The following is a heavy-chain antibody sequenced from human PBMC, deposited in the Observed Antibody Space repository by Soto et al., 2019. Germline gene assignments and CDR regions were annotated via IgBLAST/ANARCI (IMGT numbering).Heavy chain of an antibody. Sequence: EVQLLESGGGLVQPGGSLRLSCAASGFTFSSYAMSWVRQAPGKGLEWVSAISGSGGSTYYADSVKGRFTISRDNSKNTLYLQMNSLRAADTAVYYSAKAPVRVVAATSDYWGQGTLVTVSS. CDR3: AKAPVRVVAATSDY. J-gene: IGHJ4*02. CDR2: ISGSGGST. V-gene: IGHV3-23*01. CDR1: GFTFSSYA. D-gene: IGHD2-15*01.